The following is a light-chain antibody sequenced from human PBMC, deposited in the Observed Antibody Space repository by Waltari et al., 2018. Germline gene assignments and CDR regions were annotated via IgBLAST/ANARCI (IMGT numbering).Light chain of an antibody. CDR2: DAS. V-gene: IGKV3-20*01. CDR1: ESVSVDY. Sequence: ENVLTQSPGTPSLSPGGRATTSGRARESVSVDYLAWYQQKPGQAPRLLIYDASTRATGVPDRFSGGGSGTDFALTISRLEPGDFAVCYCQQYGSLPWTFGQGTKVDIK. CDR3: QQYGSLPWT. J-gene: IGKJ1*01.